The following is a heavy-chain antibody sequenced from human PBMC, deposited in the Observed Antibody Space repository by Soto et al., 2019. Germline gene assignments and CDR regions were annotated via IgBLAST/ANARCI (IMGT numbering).Heavy chain of an antibody. CDR1: GYTFTSYG. Sequence: GASVKVSCKASGYTFTSYGISWVRQAPGQGLEWMGWISAYNGNTNYAQKLQGRVTMTTDTSTSTAYMELRSLRSDDTAVYYCARDQGRFLEWLPIDYWGQGTLVTSPQ. CDR3: ARDQGRFLEWLPIDY. CDR2: ISAYNGNT. J-gene: IGHJ4*02. V-gene: IGHV1-18*04. D-gene: IGHD3-3*01.